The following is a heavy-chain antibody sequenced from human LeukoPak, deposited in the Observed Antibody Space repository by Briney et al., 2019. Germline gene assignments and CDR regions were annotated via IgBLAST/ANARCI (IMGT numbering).Heavy chain of an antibody. J-gene: IGHJ4*02. D-gene: IGHD2-2*01. CDR1: GFTFSSYA. V-gene: IGHV3-30-3*01. CDR3: ARSLGGGYCSSTSCLFDY. Sequence: GRSLRLSCAASGFTFSSYAMHWVRQAPGKGLEWVAVISYDGSSKYYADSVKGRFTISRDNSKNTLYLQMNSLRAEDTAVYYCARSLGGGYCSSTSCLFDYWGQGTLVTVSS. CDR2: ISYDGSSK.